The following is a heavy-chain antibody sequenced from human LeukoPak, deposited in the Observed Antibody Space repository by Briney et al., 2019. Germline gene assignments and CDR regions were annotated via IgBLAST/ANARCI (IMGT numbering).Heavy chain of an antibody. J-gene: IGHJ4*02. CDR3: ARARTGWWAYFFDY. CDR1: GFTFSDYY. CDR2: ISRSGSTI. D-gene: IGHD6-19*01. Sequence: GGSLRLSCAASGFTFSDYYMSWIRQAPGKGLEWVSYISRSGSTIYYADSVKGRYTISRDKAKNTLYLQLNSLRAEDTAPYYCARARTGWWAYFFDYWGQGTLVTVSS. V-gene: IGHV3-11*01.